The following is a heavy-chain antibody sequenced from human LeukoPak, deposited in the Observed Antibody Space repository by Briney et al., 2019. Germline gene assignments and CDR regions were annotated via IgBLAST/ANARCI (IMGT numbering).Heavy chain of an antibody. CDR3: ARAAIAASFDY. CDR1: GFTFRTYD. Sequence: GGSLRLSCAASGFTFRTYDMNWVRQAPGRGLEWVANIKGDGSEKWYVDSVKGRFTISRDNAENSLYLQMNSLRAEDTAVYYCARAAIAASFDYWGQGSLVTVSS. J-gene: IGHJ4*02. D-gene: IGHD6-13*01. V-gene: IGHV3-7*04. CDR2: IKGDGSEK.